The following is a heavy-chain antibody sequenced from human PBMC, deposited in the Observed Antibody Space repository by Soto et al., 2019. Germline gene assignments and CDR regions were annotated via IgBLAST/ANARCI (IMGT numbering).Heavy chain of an antibody. D-gene: IGHD3-3*01. CDR2: ISYDGSNK. CDR1: GFTFSSYG. J-gene: IGHJ5*02. CDR3: ARVALITIFGVALNL. Sequence: GGSLRLSCAASGFTFSSYGMHWVRQAPGKGLEWVAVISYDGSNKYYADSVKGRFTISRDNSKNTQYLQIHSLRAEDTAVYYCARVALITIFGVALNLWGQGTLVTVSS. V-gene: IGHV3-30*03.